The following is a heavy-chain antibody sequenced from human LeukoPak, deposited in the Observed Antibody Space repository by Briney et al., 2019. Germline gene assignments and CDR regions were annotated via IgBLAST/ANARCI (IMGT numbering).Heavy chain of an antibody. CDR3: AREGQQLVPPFDY. CDR2: IYPSGST. V-gene: IGHV4-61*09. D-gene: IGHD6-6*01. J-gene: IGHJ4*02. Sequence: PSQTLSLTCTVSGGSISSGSYYWSWIRQPAGKGLDWVGHIYPSGSTNYNPSLKSRVTISIDTSKNQFSLKLSSVTAADSAVYYCAREGQQLVPPFDYWGQGTLVTVSS. CDR1: GGSISSGSYY.